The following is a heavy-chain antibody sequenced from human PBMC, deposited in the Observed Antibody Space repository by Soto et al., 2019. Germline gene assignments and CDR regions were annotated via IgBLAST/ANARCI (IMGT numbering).Heavy chain of an antibody. CDR3: AIQKQTSFCVKAGGQYLFDY. V-gene: IGHV5-51*01. CDR1: GYSFTNYW. D-gene: IGHD3-3*01. CDR2: IYPRDSDT. J-gene: IGHJ4*02. Sequence: GESLKISCKGSGYSFTNYWIAWVRQMPGKGLEWMGIIYPRDSDTEYSPSFQGQVTISADRSISTAYLQWSSLKASDTAMYYCAIQKQTSFCVKAGGQYLFDYCGQGSRVTVSS.